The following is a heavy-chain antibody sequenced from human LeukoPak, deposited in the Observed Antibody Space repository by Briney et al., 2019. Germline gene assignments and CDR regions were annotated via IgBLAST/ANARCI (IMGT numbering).Heavy chain of an antibody. Sequence: ASVKVSYKASGYTVTRYYMHSVRQAPGQGLEWMGRINPNSGGTNYAQKFQGRVTMTRDTSISTAYMELSRLRSLDTAVKDWARGEQQLLAQAFDIGGQGPMVTVSS. CDR1: GYTVTRYY. J-gene: IGHJ3*02. D-gene: IGHD6-13*01. V-gene: IGHV1-2*06. CDR3: ARGEQQLLAQAFDI. CDR2: INPNSGGT.